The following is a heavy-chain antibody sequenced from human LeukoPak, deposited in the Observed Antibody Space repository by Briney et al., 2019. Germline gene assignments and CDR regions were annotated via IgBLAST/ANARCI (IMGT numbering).Heavy chain of an antibody. CDR1: GFTFSSYS. Sequence: PGGSLRLSCAASGFTFSSYSMNWVRQAPGKGLEWVSSISSSSYIYYADSVKGRFTISRDNAKNSLYLQMNSLRAEDTAVYYCARDGEGGYSGYDVDYWGQGTLVTVSS. CDR3: ARDGEGGYSGYDVDY. V-gene: IGHV3-21*01. J-gene: IGHJ4*02. CDR2: ISSSSYI. D-gene: IGHD5-12*01.